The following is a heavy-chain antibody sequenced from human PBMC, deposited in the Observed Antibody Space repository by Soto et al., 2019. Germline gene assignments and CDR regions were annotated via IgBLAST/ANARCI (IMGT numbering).Heavy chain of an antibody. CDR1: GFTFSSYG. CDR3: AKDGYSYDSTHYGMDV. D-gene: IGHD3-22*01. Sequence: QVQLVESGGGVVQPGRSLRLSCAASGFTFSSYGMHWVRQAPGKGLEWVAVISYDGSNKYYADSVKGRFTISRDNSKNTLYLQMNSLRAEDTAVYYCAKDGYSYDSTHYGMDVWGQGTTVTVSS. CDR2: ISYDGSNK. V-gene: IGHV3-30*18. J-gene: IGHJ6*02.